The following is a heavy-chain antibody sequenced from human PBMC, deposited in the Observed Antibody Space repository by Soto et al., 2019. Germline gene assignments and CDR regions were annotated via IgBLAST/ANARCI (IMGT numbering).Heavy chain of an antibody. D-gene: IGHD3-10*01. CDR3: ARVPQRGHNIYSGIMDV. Sequence: SETLSLTCTVSGGSINTYYWNGIRQPAGKGLEWIGRVFSSGATIHNPSLNGRVTMSVDMSKSQFSLRLSSVTAADTAVYYCARVPQRGHNIYSGIMDVWGRGSTVTVSS. V-gene: IGHV4-4*07. J-gene: IGHJ6*02. CDR2: VFSSGAT. CDR1: GGSINTYY.